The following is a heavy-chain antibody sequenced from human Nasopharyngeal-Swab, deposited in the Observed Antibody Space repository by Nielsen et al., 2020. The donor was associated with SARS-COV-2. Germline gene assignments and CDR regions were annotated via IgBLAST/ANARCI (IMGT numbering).Heavy chain of an antibody. CDR1: GGSISSYY. CDR2: IYYSGST. D-gene: IGHD1-26*01. J-gene: IGHJ3*02. Sequence: TLSLPCTVSGGSISSYYWSWIRQPPGKGLEWIGYIYYSGSTYYNPSLKSRVTISVDTSKNQFSLKLSSVTAADTAVYYCARVPVVGAFDIWGQGTMVTVSS. V-gene: IGHV4-30-4*01. CDR3: ARVPVVGAFDI.